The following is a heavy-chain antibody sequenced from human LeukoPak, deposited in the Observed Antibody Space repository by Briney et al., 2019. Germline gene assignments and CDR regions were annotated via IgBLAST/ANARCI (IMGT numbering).Heavy chain of an antibody. CDR3: VLLWFGTPFDP. Sequence: GGSLRLSCAASGFTFSSYAMSWVRQAPGKGLEWVSAISGSGGSTYYADSVKGWFTISRDNSKNTLYLQMNSLRAEDTAVYYCVLLWFGTPFDPWGQGTLVTVSS. V-gene: IGHV3-23*01. J-gene: IGHJ5*02. CDR2: ISGSGGST. D-gene: IGHD3-10*01. CDR1: GFTFSSYA.